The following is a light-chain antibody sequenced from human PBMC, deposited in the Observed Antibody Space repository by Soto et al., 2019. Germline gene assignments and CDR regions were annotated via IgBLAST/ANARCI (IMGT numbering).Light chain of an antibody. J-gene: IGKJ4*01. V-gene: IGKV2-28*01. CDR1: QSLLHSNGYNY. CDR3: MQALQTPLT. Sequence: DIVMTQSPLSLPVTPGEPASISCRSSQSLLHSNGYNYLDWYVLKPGQSPQLLIYLGSTRASGVPDRFSGSGSGTDFSLKISRVEAEDVGVYYCMQALQTPLTFGGGTKVEIK. CDR2: LGS.